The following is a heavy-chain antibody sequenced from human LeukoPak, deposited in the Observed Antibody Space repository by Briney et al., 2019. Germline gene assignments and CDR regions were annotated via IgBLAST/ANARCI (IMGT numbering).Heavy chain of an antibody. V-gene: IGHV3-30*03. J-gene: IGHJ4*02. Sequence: PGGSLRLSCAASGFTFRSYGMHWVRQTPGKGLEWVAVISFDGSNKYYADSVKGRFTISRDNAKNSLYLQMNNLRAEDTAVYYCARDLYPGYWGQGTLVTVSS. CDR2: ISFDGSNK. CDR3: ARDLYPGY. D-gene: IGHD3-16*01. CDR1: GFTFRSYG.